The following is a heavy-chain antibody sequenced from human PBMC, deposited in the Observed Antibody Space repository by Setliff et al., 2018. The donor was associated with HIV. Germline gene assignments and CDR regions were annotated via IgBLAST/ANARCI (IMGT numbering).Heavy chain of an antibody. CDR1: GGSINDERYY. V-gene: IGHV4-34*01. CDR2: INHSGIT. Sequence: SETLSLTCSVSGGSINDERYYWSWIRQSPGTGLEWIGEINHSGITNYNPTLKSRVTISTDTSKNQFSLRLNSVTAADTAVYYCARVRLRVPPSIFDYWGQGALVTVSS. CDR3: ARVRLRVPPSIFDY. D-gene: IGHD2-2*01. J-gene: IGHJ4*02.